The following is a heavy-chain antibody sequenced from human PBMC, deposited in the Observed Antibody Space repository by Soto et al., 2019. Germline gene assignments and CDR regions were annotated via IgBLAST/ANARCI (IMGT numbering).Heavy chain of an antibody. J-gene: IGHJ5*02. CDR1: GYTFTSYD. Sequence: GASVKVSCKASGYTFTSYDINWVRQATGQGLEWMGWMNPNSGNTGYAQKFQGRVTMTRNTSISTAYMELSSLRSEDTAVYYCARVDYYDSSGYYLPHNWFDPWGQGTLVTVSS. D-gene: IGHD3-22*01. CDR2: MNPNSGNT. CDR3: ARVDYYDSSGYYLPHNWFDP. V-gene: IGHV1-8*01.